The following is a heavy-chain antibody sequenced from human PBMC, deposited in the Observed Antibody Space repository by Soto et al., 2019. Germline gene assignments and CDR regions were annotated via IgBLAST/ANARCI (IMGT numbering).Heavy chain of an antibody. J-gene: IGHJ4*02. CDR1: GFTFSSYA. V-gene: IGHV3-23*01. Sequence: VGSLRLSCAASGFTFSSYAMSWGRQAPGKGLEWVSAISGSGGSTYYADSVKGRFTISRDNSKNTLYLQMNSLRAEDTAVYYCAKVPPQYNWNDVRFDYFDYWGQGNLVTVSS. D-gene: IGHD1-20*01. CDR2: ISGSGGST. CDR3: AKVPPQYNWNDVRFDYFDY.